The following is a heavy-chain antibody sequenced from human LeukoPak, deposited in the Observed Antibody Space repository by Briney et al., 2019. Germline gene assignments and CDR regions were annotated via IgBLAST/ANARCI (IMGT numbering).Heavy chain of an antibody. CDR2: IYYSGST. J-gene: IGHJ6*03. CDR3: AGRVPNYYYMDV. CDR1: GGSISSSSYY. Sequence: SETLSLTCTVSGGSISSSSYYWGWVRQPPGKGLEWIGSIYYSGSTYYNPSLKSRVTISVDTSKNQFSLKLSSVTAADTAVYYCAGRVPNYYYMDVWGKGTTVTVSS. D-gene: IGHD3-10*01. V-gene: IGHV4-39*01.